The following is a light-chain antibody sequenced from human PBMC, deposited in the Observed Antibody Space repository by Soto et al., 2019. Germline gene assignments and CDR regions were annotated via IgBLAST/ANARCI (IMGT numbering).Light chain of an antibody. Sequence: QSVLTQPPSASGTPGQRVTFSCSGSSSNIGSNTVNWYQQLPGTAPKLLIYSNNQRPSGVPDRFSGSKSGTSASLAISGLQSEDEADYYCAAWDDSLNGVVFVGGTKVTVL. CDR3: AAWDDSLNGVV. CDR1: SSNIGSNT. V-gene: IGLV1-44*01. CDR2: SNN. J-gene: IGLJ2*01.